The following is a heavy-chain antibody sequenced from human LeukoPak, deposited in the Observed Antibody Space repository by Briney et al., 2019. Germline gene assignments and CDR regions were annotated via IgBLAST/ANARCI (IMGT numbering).Heavy chain of an antibody. CDR1: GYTFTSYY. D-gene: IGHD6-19*01. J-gene: IGHJ4*02. Sequence: ASVNVSFKASGYTFTSYYMHWVRQAPGQGLEWMGIINPSGGSASYAQKFQGRVTMTRDTSTSTVYMELSSLRSEDTAVYYCASTPRGSGWQYYFDYWGQGTLVTVSS. V-gene: IGHV1-46*01. CDR2: INPSGGSA. CDR3: ASTPRGSGWQYYFDY.